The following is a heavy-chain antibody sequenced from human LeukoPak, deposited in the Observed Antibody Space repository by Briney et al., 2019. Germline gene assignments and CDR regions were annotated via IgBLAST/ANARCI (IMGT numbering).Heavy chain of an antibody. V-gene: IGHV3-30-3*01. CDR1: GFTFSSYA. D-gene: IGHD3-10*01. Sequence: GGSLRLSCAASGFTFSSYAMHWVRQAPGKGLEWVAVISYDGSNKYYADSVKGRFTISRDNSKNTLYLQMNSLRAEDTALYYCAKDKRGGMDVWGQGTTVTVSS. CDR2: ISYDGSNK. J-gene: IGHJ6*02. CDR3: AKDKRGGMDV.